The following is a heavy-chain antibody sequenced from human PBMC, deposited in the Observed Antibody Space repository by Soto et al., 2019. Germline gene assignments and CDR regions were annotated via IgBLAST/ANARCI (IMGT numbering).Heavy chain of an antibody. D-gene: IGHD2-2*01. Sequence: SGPTLVNPTQTLTLTCTFSGFSLSTSGVGVGWIRQPPGKALEWLALIYWNDDKRYSPSLKSRLTITKDTSKNQVVLTMTNMDPVDTATYYCAHSPKFSVVVPAAMAGWFDPWGQGTLVTVSS. CDR2: IYWNDDK. CDR1: GFSLSTSGVG. CDR3: AHSPKFSVVVPAAMAGWFDP. V-gene: IGHV2-5*01. J-gene: IGHJ5*02.